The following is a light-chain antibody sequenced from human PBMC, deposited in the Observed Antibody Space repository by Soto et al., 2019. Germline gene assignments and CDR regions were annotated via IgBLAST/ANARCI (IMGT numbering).Light chain of an antibody. Sequence: EIVMTQSPATLSVSPGERATLSCRASQSVSSYLAWYQQKPGQAPRLLIYGASSRATGIPDRFSGSGSGTDFTLTISSLQSEDFAVYHCQQYHNWPSWTFGQGTKVDIK. CDR3: QQYHNWPSWT. J-gene: IGKJ1*01. CDR2: GAS. V-gene: IGKV3D-15*01. CDR1: QSVSSY.